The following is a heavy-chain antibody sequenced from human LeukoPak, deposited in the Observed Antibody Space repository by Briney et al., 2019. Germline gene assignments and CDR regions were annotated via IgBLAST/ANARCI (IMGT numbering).Heavy chain of an antibody. J-gene: IGHJ4*02. CDR3: AKDRKLITMISLSY. D-gene: IGHD3-22*01. V-gene: IGHV3-23*01. CDR2: ISGSGGST. CDR1: GFTFSSYA. Sequence: GGSLRLSCAASGFTFSSYAMSWVRQAPGKGLEWVSAISGSGGSTYYADTVKGRFTISRDNSKNTLYLQMNSLRAEDTAVYYCAKDRKLITMISLSYWGQGTLVTVSS.